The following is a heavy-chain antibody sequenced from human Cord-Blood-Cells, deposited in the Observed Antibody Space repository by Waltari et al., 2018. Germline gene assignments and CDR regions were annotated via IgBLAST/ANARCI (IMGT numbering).Heavy chain of an antibody. Sequence: QVQLQQWGAGLLKPSETLSLTCAVHGGSFSGYYWSWLRQPPGKGLEWIGEINHSGSTNYNPSLKSRVTISVDTSKNQFSLKLSSVTAADTAVYYCASPVGATSYYYGMDVWGQGTTVTVSS. V-gene: IGHV4-34*01. CDR1: GGSFSGYY. D-gene: IGHD1-26*01. CDR3: ASPVGATSYYYGMDV. J-gene: IGHJ6*02. CDR2: INHSGST.